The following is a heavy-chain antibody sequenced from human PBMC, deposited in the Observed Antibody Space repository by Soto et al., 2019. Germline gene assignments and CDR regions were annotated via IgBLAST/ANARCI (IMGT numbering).Heavy chain of an antibody. CDR3: ARGGGGGVAGAAAFDM. V-gene: IGHV1-2*02. J-gene: IGHJ3*02. CDR2: INPATGAA. D-gene: IGHD6-19*01. CDR1: GYPVTAYY. Sequence: QLHLVQSGAVVKKPGASVTVSCSASGYPVTAYYMHWVRQAPGRGLEWMGGINPATGAAKYTQTSQGRVTRTRDTSKSTAFMELSGLKSADTAGFYCARGGGGGVAGAAAFDMWGQGTLVTVSS.